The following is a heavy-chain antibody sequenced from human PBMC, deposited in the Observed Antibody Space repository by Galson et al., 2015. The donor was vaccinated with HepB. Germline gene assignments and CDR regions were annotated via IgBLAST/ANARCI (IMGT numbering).Heavy chain of an antibody. Sequence: SLRLSCAASGFTFSGSALHWVRQASGKGLEWVGHIKSKASGYATAYTASVKGRFTISRDDSKNTAYLQMSSLKTEDTAVYYCLRLGDLSGYSSGWGQGTLVTVSS. CDR3: LRLGDLSGYSSG. D-gene: IGHD5-18*01. CDR2: IKSKASGYAT. V-gene: IGHV3-73*01. J-gene: IGHJ4*02. CDR1: GFTFSGSA.